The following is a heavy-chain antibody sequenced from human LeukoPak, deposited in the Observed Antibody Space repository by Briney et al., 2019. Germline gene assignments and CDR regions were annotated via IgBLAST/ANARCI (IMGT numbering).Heavy chain of an antibody. CDR3: ARGSRDGYNHFDY. CDR2: IYYSGST. Sequence: SETLSLTCTISGGSITSYHWSLIRQPPGKGLEWIGYIYYSGSTNYNPSLKSRVTISVDTSKNQFSLNLRSVTAADTAVYYCARGSRDGYNHFDYWGQGTLVTVSS. V-gene: IGHV4-59*01. D-gene: IGHD5-24*01. CDR1: GGSITSYH. J-gene: IGHJ4*02.